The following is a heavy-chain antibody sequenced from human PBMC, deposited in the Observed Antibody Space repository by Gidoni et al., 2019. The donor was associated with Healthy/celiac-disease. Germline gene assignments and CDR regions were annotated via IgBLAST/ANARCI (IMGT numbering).Heavy chain of an antibody. J-gene: IGHJ3*02. CDR1: GSPFSSYW. V-gene: IGHV3-7*03. CDR3: ARDKTREYAFDI. Sequence: EVQLVESGGGLVQPGGSLRLSCAASGSPFSSYWMRWVRQAPGKGLEGVANIKQDGSEKYYVDSVKGRFTISRDNAKNSLYLQMNSLRAEDTAVYYCARDKTREYAFDIWGQGTMVTVSS. CDR2: IKQDGSEK.